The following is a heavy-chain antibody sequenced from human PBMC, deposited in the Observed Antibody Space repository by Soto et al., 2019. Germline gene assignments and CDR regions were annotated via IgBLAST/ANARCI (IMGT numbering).Heavy chain of an antibody. V-gene: IGHV3-11*06. CDR3: ARSGDNFNVLDY. CDR2: SSNSGTFA. Sequence: GGSLRLSCAASGFTFSDYYMSWVRQAPGRGLEWISYSSNSGTFARYATSVKGRFSISRDNANNSLYLEMNSLRVEDTAVYYCARSGDNFNVLDYWGQGTPVTGSS. J-gene: IGHJ4*02. CDR1: GFTFSDYY. D-gene: IGHD1-1*01.